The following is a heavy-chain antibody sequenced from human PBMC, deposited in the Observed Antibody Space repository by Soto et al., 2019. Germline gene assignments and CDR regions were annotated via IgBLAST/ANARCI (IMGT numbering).Heavy chain of an antibody. CDR2: ISSFSTTI. CDR3: ARASASGNYPFDY. CDR1: GFTFSSYG. Sequence: GVSLRLSCAASGFTFSSYGMNWVRQAPGKGLEWVSYISSFSTTIYYADSVKGRLTISRDNDKNSLYLQMNSLGDADTAVYYCARASASGNYPFDYWGQGTLVTVSS. J-gene: IGHJ4*02. D-gene: IGHD3-10*01. V-gene: IGHV3-48*02.